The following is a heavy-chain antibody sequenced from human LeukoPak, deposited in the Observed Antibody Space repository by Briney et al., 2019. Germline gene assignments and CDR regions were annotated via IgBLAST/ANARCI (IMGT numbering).Heavy chain of an antibody. D-gene: IGHD6-13*01. J-gene: IGHJ4*02. CDR2: ISGSGGST. V-gene: IGHV3-23*01. CDR3: AKPSEGIAAAGTGYFDY. Sequence: GGSLRLSCAASGFTFSSYAMSWVRQAPGKGLEWVSAISGSGGSTYYADSVKGRFTISRDNSKNTLYLQMNSLRAEDTAVYYCAKPSEGIAAAGTGYFDYWGQGTLVIVSS. CDR1: GFTFSSYA.